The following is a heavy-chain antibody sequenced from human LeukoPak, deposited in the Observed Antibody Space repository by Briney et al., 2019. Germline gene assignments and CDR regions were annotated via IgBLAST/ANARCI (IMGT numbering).Heavy chain of an antibody. J-gene: IGHJ3*01. V-gene: IGHV3-13*01. D-gene: IGHD1-14*01. CDR3: AREGRMGTADAFDV. CDR1: GFIFNNYE. CDR2: VGIAGDT. Sequence: GGSLRLSCAASGFIFNNYEMHWLRETAGKGLEWVSAVGIAGDTFYAGSVKGRFSIPRDNAESSLFLQMNSLRAGDTAVYYCAREGRMGTADAFDVWGQGTMVTVSS.